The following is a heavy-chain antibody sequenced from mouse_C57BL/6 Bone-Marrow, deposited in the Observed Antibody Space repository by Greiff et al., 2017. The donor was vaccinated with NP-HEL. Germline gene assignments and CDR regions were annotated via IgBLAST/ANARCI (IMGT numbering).Heavy chain of an antibody. Sequence: VQLQESGAELARPGASVKLSCKASGYTFTSYGISWVKQRTGQGLEWIGEIYPRSGNTSYNEKFKGKATLTADKSSSTAYMELRSLTSEDSAVYFCARSKAYYSNYLDYWGQGTTLTVSS. D-gene: IGHD2-5*01. CDR2: IYPRSGNT. V-gene: IGHV1-81*01. J-gene: IGHJ2*01. CDR3: ARSKAYYSNYLDY. CDR1: GYTFTSYG.